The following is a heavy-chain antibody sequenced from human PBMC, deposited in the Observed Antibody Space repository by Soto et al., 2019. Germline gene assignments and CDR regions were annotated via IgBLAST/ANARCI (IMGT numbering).Heavy chain of an antibody. Sequence: EVQLLESGGGLIQPGGSLRLSCAASGFTFGTYGMGWVRQAPGKGLEWVSTITGGNSYYAASVKGRFTISRDTSKNTRYLQMSSLIAEDTARYYCAKDKERGGYDSYFDSWGQGTLVTVSS. CDR2: ITGGNS. CDR3: AKDKERGGYDSYFDS. J-gene: IGHJ4*02. D-gene: IGHD3-3*01. V-gene: IGHV3-23*01. CDR1: GFTFGTYG.